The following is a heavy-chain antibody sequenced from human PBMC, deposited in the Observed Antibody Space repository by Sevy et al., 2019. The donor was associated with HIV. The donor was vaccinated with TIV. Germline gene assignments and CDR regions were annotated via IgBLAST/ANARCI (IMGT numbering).Heavy chain of an antibody. D-gene: IGHD3-16*02. CDR3: ARVLADDYIWGSHRPKYYFDF. CDR2: INHSGST. V-gene: IGHV4-34*01. Sequence: GSLRLSCAVYGGSFSAYYWNWIRQPPGKGLEWIGEINHSGSTNYNPSLKSRFTMSVDTSKKQFSRKLSSVTAADTAVYYCARVLADDYIWGSHRPKYYFDFWGQGTLVTVSS. J-gene: IGHJ4*02. CDR1: GGSFSAYY.